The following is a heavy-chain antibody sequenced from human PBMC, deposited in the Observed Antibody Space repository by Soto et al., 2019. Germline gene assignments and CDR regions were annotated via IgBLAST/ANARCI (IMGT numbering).Heavy chain of an antibody. J-gene: IGHJ4*02. CDR3: ARARGYSNYVNFDY. CDR2: IYHSGST. CDR1: GGSISSSSYS. V-gene: IGHV4-30-2*01. Sequence: PSETLSLTCTVSGGSISSSSYSWSWIRQPPGKGLEWIGYIYHSGSTYYNPSLKSRVTISVDRSKNQFSLKLSSVTAADTAVYYCARARGYSNYVNFDYWGQGTLVTVS. D-gene: IGHD4-4*01.